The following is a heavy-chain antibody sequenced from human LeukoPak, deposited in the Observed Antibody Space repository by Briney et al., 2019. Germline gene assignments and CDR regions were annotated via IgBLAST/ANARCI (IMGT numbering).Heavy chain of an antibody. D-gene: IGHD2-2*02. J-gene: IGHJ3*02. CDR1: GFTFNNYA. Sequence: GGSLRLSCAASGFTFNNYAMSWVRQAPGKGLEWVSAISGSGGSTYYADSVKGRFTISRDNSKNTLYLQMNSLRAEDTAVYYCAKDYCSSTSCYRDAFDIWGQGTMVTVSS. CDR2: ISGSGGST. CDR3: AKDYCSSTSCYRDAFDI. V-gene: IGHV3-23*01.